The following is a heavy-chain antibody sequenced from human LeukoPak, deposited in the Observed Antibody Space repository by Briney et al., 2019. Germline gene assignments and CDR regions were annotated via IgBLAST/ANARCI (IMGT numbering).Heavy chain of an antibody. CDR1: GFTFSSYA. Sequence: PGGSLRLSCAASGFTFSSYAMSWVRQAPGKGLEWVSAISGSGGSTYYADSVKGRFTISRDNSKNTLYLQMNSLRAEDTAVYYCAKNSVEYSSSGWFDPWGQGTLVTVSS. D-gene: IGHD6-6*01. J-gene: IGHJ5*02. CDR2: ISGSGGST. V-gene: IGHV3-23*01. CDR3: AKNSVEYSSSGWFDP.